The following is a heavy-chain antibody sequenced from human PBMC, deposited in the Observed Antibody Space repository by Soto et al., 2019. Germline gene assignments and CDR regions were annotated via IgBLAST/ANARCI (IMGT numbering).Heavy chain of an antibody. V-gene: IGHV3-30*18. Sequence: QVQLVESGGGVVQPGRSLRLACAASGFTFSNFVMHWVRQAPGKGLEWVALISYDGSNEYYADSVKGRFTISRDNSKNTLYLQRNSLRAEYTALYYCANDTVWRMIVGSFDYWGQGTLVTVSS. CDR3: ANDTVWRMIVGSFDY. J-gene: IGHJ4*02. CDR1: GFTFSNFV. D-gene: IGHD3-22*01. CDR2: ISYDGSNE.